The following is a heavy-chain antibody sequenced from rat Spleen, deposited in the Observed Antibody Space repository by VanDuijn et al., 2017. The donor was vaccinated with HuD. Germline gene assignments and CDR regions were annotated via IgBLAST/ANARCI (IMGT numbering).Heavy chain of an antibody. CDR3: VREDAGVNY. D-gene: IGHD1-4*01. CDR2: ISTGGDYT. Sequence: EVRLVESDGGLVQPGRSMKVSCAASGFTFSDYYMAWVRQAPTKGLEWVASISTGGDYTYYRDSVKGRFTISRDNAQNTLYLQMSKLGSEETAIYYCVREDAGVNYSGQGVMVTVSS. V-gene: IGHV5S11*01. CDR1: GFTFSDYY. J-gene: IGHJ2*01.